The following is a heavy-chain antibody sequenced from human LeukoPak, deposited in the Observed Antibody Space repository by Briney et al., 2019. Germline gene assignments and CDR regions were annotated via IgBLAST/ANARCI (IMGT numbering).Heavy chain of an antibody. CDR2: ISYDGSNK. D-gene: IGHD5-12*01. V-gene: IGHV3-30*04. Sequence: GGSLRLSRAASGFTFSSYAMHWVRPAPGKGLEWVAVISYDGSNKYYADSVRGRFTISRDNSKNALYLQMNSLRAEDTAVYYCARWGYGYWGQGTLVTVSS. CDR1: GFTFSSYA. J-gene: IGHJ4*02. CDR3: ARWGYGY.